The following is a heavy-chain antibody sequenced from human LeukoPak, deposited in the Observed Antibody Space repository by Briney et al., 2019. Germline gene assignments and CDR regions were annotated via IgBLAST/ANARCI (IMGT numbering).Heavy chain of an antibody. J-gene: IGHJ4*02. Sequence: PGGSLRLSCAASGFTFSSYSMNWVRQAPGKGLEWVSRISSEGSSTTYADSVKGRFTISRDNAKDTLYLQMNSLRAEDTAVYYCARGENTYIDYWGQGTLVTVSS. CDR2: ISSEGSST. CDR3: ARGENTYIDY. V-gene: IGHV3-74*01. D-gene: IGHD3-16*01. CDR1: GFTFSSYS.